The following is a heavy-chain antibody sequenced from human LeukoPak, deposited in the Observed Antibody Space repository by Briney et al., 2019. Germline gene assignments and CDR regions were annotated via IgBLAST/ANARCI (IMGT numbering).Heavy chain of an antibody. CDR1: GFTFSDHG. Sequence: GGSLRLSCAASGFTFSDHGIHWVRHGPGKGLEWVAIIHYDGKNKYYADSAKGRFTISRDNPKNTAYLQMNSLRGDDTGVYYCSRGGWPTAGTPRMDVWGQGTTVIVSS. D-gene: IGHD6-13*01. CDR3: SRGGWPTAGTPRMDV. CDR2: IHYDGKNK. J-gene: IGHJ6*02. V-gene: IGHV3-30*02.